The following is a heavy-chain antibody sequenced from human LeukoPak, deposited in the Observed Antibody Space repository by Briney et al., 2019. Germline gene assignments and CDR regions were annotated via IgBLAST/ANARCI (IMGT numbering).Heavy chain of an antibody. J-gene: IGHJ5*02. CDR3: ARDTMATMAWFDP. CDR2: ISGSGGST. V-gene: IGHV3-23*01. CDR1: GFTFSSYA. D-gene: IGHD5-12*01. Sequence: GGSLRLSCAASGFTFSSYAMSWVRQAPGKGLEWVSAISGSGGSTYYADSVKGRFTISRDNAKNSLYLQMNSLRAEDTAVYYCARDTMATMAWFDPWGQGTLVTVSS.